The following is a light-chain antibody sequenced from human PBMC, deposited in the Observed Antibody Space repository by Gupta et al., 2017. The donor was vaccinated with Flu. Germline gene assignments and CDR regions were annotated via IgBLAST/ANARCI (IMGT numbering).Light chain of an antibody. CDR3: AVWDDRLDAWV. CDR1: SSNIEDNY. J-gene: IGLJ2*01. Sequence: QSVLIQTPSASGTPGQRVTMPCSGSSSNIEDNYVFWYQQLPGTAPKIIIYRNTQRPSGVPDRISGSKSGTSAFLAISGLRSEDEADYYCAVWDDRLDAWVFGGGTKVTVL. V-gene: IGLV1-47*01. CDR2: RNT.